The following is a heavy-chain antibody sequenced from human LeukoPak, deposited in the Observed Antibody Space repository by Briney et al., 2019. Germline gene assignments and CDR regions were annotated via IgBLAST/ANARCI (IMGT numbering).Heavy chain of an antibody. CDR1: GFTFSSYA. J-gene: IGHJ5*02. D-gene: IGHD5-12*01. CDR2: ISGSGGST. CDR3: AKEKADRRYSGYDLNWFDP. V-gene: IGHV3-23*01. Sequence: PGGSLRLSCAASGFTFSSYAMSCVRQAPGKGLEWVSAISGSGGSTYSADSVKGRFTISRDNSKNTLYLQMNSLRAEDTAVYYCAKEKADRRYSGYDLNWFDPWGQGTLVTVSS.